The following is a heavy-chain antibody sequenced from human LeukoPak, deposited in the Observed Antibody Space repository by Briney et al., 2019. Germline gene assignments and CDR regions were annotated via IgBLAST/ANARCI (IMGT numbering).Heavy chain of an antibody. Sequence: SETLSLTCTVSGGSISSSNWWSWVRPPPGKGLEWIGEIYHSGSTNYNPSLKSRVTISVDKSKNQFSLKLSSVTAADTAVYYCARALRTYYDILTGYYYYGMDVWGQGTTVTVSS. CDR2: IYHSGST. V-gene: IGHV4-4*02. D-gene: IGHD3-9*01. CDR3: ARALRTYYDILTGYYYYGMDV. J-gene: IGHJ6*02. CDR1: GGSISSSNW.